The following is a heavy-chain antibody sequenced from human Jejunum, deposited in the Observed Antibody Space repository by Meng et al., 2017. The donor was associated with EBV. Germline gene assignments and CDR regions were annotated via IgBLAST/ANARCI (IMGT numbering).Heavy chain of an antibody. V-gene: IGHV3-30-3*01. CDR1: VFNFNTYP. D-gene: IGHD2-8*01. CDR2: ISNNGSKK. J-gene: IGHJ4*02. CDR3: ARGEYCTDGYCYLTDY. Sequence: VVPSGVSLLHSYGTLVFNFNTYPSDWVRQAPGKGLEWMAVISNNGSKKDYTDSVNGRFTISRDKTESTVYQQMNSLRNEDTAVYYCARGEYCTDGYCYLTDYWGQGTLVTVSS.